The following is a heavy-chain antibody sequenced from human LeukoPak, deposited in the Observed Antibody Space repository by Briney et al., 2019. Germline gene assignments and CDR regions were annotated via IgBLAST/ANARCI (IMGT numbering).Heavy chain of an antibody. CDR3: AGIWGVVIPRFDP. V-gene: IGHV4-34*08. CDR1: GFTFSSYA. D-gene: IGHD3-3*01. J-gene: IGHJ5*02. Sequence: GSLRLSCAASGFTFSSYAMSWVRQAPGQGLEWIGEINDIGSTIYNPSLKSRVTISVDTSKNQFSLKLSSVTAADTAVYYCAGIWGVVIPRFDPWGQGTLVTVSS. CDR2: INDIGST.